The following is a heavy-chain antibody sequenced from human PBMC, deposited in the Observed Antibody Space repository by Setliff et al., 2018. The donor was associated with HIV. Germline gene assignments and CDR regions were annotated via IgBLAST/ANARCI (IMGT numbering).Heavy chain of an antibody. Sequence: GASVKVSCKVSDVTPSNYALNWVRQAPGQGLEWMGWISAYNGNTNYAQKLQGRVTMTTDTSTSTAYMELRSLRSDDTAVYYCARDGLGEYYFDYWGQGTLVTVSS. CDR2: ISAYNGNT. J-gene: IGHJ4*02. D-gene: IGHD1-26*01. CDR1: DVTPSNYA. CDR3: ARDGLGEYYFDY. V-gene: IGHV1-18*01.